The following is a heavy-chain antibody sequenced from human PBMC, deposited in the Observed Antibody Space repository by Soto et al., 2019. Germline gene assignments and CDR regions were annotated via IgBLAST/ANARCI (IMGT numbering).Heavy chain of an antibody. V-gene: IGHV3-74*01. D-gene: IGHD5-18*01. J-gene: IGHJ6*01. Sequence: GALRRACAFSGFTFGTYSMTWVRQVPGKGLVWVSRIKSDGSSMNYADSVKGRFTISRDNAKNTLYLQMNSMRAEDTAVYYCGRGIRHYSGMDVWAQGTTVSVSA. CDR1: GFTFGTYS. CDR3: GRGIRHYSGMDV. CDR2: IKSDGSSM.